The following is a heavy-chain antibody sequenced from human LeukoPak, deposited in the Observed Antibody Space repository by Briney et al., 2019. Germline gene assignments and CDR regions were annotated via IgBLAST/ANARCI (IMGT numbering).Heavy chain of an antibody. CDR2: IYHSGST. D-gene: IGHD5-12*01. CDR1: GGSFSGYY. CDR3: GRYRGNERGIDY. V-gene: IGHV4-34*10. J-gene: IGHJ4*02. Sequence: SETLSLTCAVYGGSFSGYYWSWIRQPPGKGLEWIGSIYHSGSTYYNPSLKSRVTISRDTSKNQFSLKLSSVTAADSAVYYCGRYRGNERGIDYWGQGTPVTVSS.